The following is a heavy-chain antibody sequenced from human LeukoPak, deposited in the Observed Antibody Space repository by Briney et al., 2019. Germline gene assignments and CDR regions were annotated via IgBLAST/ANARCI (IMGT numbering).Heavy chain of an antibody. CDR2: INSDGSST. Sequence: GGSLRLSCAASGFTFSSYWMHWVRQVPGKGLVWVSRINSDGSSTSYAQKFQGRVTMTRDTSTSTVYMELSSLRSEDTAVYYRARGGYSSYDHDAFDIWGQGTMVTVSS. D-gene: IGHD2-2*01. V-gene: IGHV3-74*01. CDR3: ARGGYSSYDHDAFDI. CDR1: GFTFSSYW. J-gene: IGHJ3*02.